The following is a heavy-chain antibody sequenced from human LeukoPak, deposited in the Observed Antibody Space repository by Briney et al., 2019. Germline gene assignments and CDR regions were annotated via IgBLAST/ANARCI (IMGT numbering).Heavy chain of an antibody. V-gene: IGHV1-2*02. J-gene: IGHJ4*02. CDR1: GYTFTGYY. Sequence: APVKVSCKASGYTFTGYYMHWVRQAPGQGLEWMGWINPNSGGTNYAQKFQGRVTMTRDTSISTAYMELSRLRSDDTAVYYCARESSYYYDRPFGYWGQGTLVTVSS. D-gene: IGHD3-22*01. CDR2: INPNSGGT. CDR3: ARESSYYYDRPFGY.